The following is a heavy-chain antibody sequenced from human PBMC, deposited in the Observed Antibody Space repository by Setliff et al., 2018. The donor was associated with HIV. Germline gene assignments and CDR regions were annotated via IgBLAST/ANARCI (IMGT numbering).Heavy chain of an antibody. CDR3: ARGSRGYSYAYYYYYMDV. Sequence: SETLSLTCTVSGASISSGGYYWSWIRQHPGKGLEWIGYIYYSGSTNYNPSLKSRVTISVDTSKNQFSLKLSSVTAADTAVYYCARGSRGYSYAYYYYYMDVWGKGTTVTVSS. CDR1: GASISSGGYY. V-gene: IGHV4-61*08. D-gene: IGHD5-18*01. CDR2: IYYSGST. J-gene: IGHJ6*03.